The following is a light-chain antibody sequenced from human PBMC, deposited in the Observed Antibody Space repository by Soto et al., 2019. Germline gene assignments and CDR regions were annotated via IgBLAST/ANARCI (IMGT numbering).Light chain of an antibody. V-gene: IGKV1-17*01. J-gene: IGKJ1*01. CDR1: QGVTNH. CDR3: LQHNEFPWT. Sequence: DIQMTQSPSSLSASVGDRVTITCRASQGVTNHLAWYQQKPGEAPKRLVYDVSSLQSGVTSRFSGRGSGTEFTLTIISLQPEDLATYYCLQHNEFPWTFGQGTKVEMK. CDR2: DVS.